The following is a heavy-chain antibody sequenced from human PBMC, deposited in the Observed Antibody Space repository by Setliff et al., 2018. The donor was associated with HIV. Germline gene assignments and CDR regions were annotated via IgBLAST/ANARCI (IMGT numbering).Heavy chain of an antibody. CDR1: GFTFSSYA. V-gene: IGHV3-30*04. CDR3: AKDPSITMTIVIITPSFDI. CDR2: ISYDGSNK. J-gene: IGHJ3*02. Sequence: GGSLRLSCAASGFTFSSYAMHWVRQAPGKGLEWVAVISYDGSNKYYADSVKGRFTISRDNSKNTLYLQMNSLRAEDTAVYYCAKDPSITMTIVIITPSFDIWGQGTMVTVSS. D-gene: IGHD3-22*01.